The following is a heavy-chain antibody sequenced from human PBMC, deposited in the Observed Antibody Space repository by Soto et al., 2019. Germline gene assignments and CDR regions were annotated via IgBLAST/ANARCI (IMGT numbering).Heavy chain of an antibody. Sequence: QVQLVESGGGVVQPGRSLRLSCAASGFTLSSYGMHWVRQAPGKGLEWVAVLSHDGSNKFYADSVEGRFTISRDDSKNTLYLQMNSLRAEDTAMYYCSKENTFADYWGQGTLVTVSP. CDR1: GFTLSSYG. J-gene: IGHJ4*02. D-gene: IGHD2-2*02. CDR3: SKENTFADY. CDR2: LSHDGSNK. V-gene: IGHV3-30*18.